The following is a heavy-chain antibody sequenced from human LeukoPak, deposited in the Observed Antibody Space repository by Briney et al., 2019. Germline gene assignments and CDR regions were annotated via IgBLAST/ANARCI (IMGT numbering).Heavy chain of an antibody. J-gene: IGHJ4*02. CDR2: IYYSGST. CDR1: GGSISSYY. V-gene: IGHV4-59*01. CDR3: ASMDTAMVIDY. Sequence: SETLSLTCTVSGGSISSYYWSWIRQPPGKGLEWIGYIYYSGSTNYNPSLKSRVTISVDTSKNQFSLKLSSVTAADTAVYYRASMDTAMVIDYWGQGTLVTVSS. D-gene: IGHD5-18*01.